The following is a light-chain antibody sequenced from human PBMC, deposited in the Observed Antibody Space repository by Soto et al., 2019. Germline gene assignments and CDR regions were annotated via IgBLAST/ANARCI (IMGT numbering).Light chain of an antibody. CDR3: SSYTTTSTVL. J-gene: IGLJ2*01. CDR1: SNDVGAYNY. V-gene: IGLV2-14*01. CDR2: DVS. Sequence: QSALTQHASVSGSPGQSIAIYCIGTSNDVGAYNYVSWYQQHPGKAPKLLIYDVSGRPSGVSDRFSGSKSGNSASLTISGLQAEDEAAYYCSSYTTTSTVLFGGGTKVTVL.